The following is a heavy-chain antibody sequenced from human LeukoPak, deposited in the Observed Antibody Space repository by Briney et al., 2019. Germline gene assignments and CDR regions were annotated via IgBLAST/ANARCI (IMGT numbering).Heavy chain of an antibody. CDR3: ARDLKGPVNDVFDM. Sequence: GGSLRLSCAASGFXFKTYWIHWVRQAPGKGRVWVSPSNSDGSSTSYADSVRGRFTISRDNAKNTLYLQMNSLRAEDTAVYYCARDLKGPVNDVFDMWGQGTMVTVSS. CDR2: SNSDGSST. D-gene: IGHD4-23*01. J-gene: IGHJ3*02. V-gene: IGHV3-74*01. CDR1: GFXFKTYW.